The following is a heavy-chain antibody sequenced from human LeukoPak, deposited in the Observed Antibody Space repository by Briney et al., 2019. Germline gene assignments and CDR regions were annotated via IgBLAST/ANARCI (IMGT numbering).Heavy chain of an antibody. CDR2: ISYDGSNK. Sequence: RGGSLRLSCAASGFTFSSYGMHWVRQAPGKGLEWVAVISYDGSNKYYAGSVKGRFTISRDNSKNTLYLQMNSLRAEDTAVYYCARAMVRGVVYYGMDVWGQGTTVTVSS. J-gene: IGHJ6*02. CDR1: GFTFSSYG. V-gene: IGHV3-30*03. D-gene: IGHD3-10*01. CDR3: ARAMVRGVVYYGMDV.